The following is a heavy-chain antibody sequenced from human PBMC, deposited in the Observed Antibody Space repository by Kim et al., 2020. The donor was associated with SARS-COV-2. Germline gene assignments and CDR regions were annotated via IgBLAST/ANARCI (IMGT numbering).Heavy chain of an antibody. D-gene: IGHD3-16*02. CDR3: AQDVWGYNGRDG. V-gene: IGHV3-23*01. Sequence: GGSLRLSCAASGFMFSSCAMTWVRQAPGKGPEWVASISHDGSSTHYTGSGRGRFTISRDDSKNTVFLRLNSLRVEATSLYYCAQDVWGYNGRDGWGLGTT. CDR1: GFMFSSCA. J-gene: IGHJ6*02. CDR2: ISHDGSST.